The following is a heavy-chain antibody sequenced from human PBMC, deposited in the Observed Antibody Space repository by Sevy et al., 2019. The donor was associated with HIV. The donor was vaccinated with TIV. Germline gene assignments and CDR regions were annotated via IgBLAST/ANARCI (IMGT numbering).Heavy chain of an antibody. D-gene: IGHD3-22*01. CDR2: ISSSSSYI. V-gene: IGHV3-21*01. Sequence: GGSLRLSCAASGFTFSSYSMNWVRQAPGKGLEWVSSISSSSSYIYYADSVKGRFTISRDNAKNSLYLQMNSLRAEDTAVYYCARVSAYYYDSSGLEPFDYWGQGTLVTVSS. CDR1: GFTFSSYS. J-gene: IGHJ4*02. CDR3: ARVSAYYYDSSGLEPFDY.